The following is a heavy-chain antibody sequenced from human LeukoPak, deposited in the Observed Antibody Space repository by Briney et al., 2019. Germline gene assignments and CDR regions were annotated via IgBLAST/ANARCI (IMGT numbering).Heavy chain of an antibody. CDR2: ISGSGGST. V-gene: IGHV3-23*01. J-gene: IGHJ4*02. Sequence: GGSLRLSCAASGFTFSSYAMSWVRQAPGKGLEWVSAISGSGGSTYYADSVKGRFTISRDNSKNTLYLQMNSLRAEDTVVYYCAKDQFWDYYDSSGHGPFGYWGQGTLVTVSS. CDR3: AKDQFWDYYDSSGHGPFGY. CDR1: GFTFSSYA. D-gene: IGHD3-22*01.